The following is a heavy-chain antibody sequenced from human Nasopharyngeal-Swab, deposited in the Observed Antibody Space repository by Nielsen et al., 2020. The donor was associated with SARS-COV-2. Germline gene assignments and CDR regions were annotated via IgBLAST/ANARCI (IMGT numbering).Heavy chain of an antibody. CDR1: GFTFSNAW. CDR2: IKSKTDGGTT. Sequence: GESLKISCAASGFTFSNAWMSWVRQAPGKGLEWVGRIKSKTDGGTTDYAAPVKGRFTISRDDSKNTLYLQMNSLKTEDTAVYCCTTDPGALPTVTFYGMDVWGQGTTVTVSS. V-gene: IGHV3-15*01. D-gene: IGHD4-17*01. CDR3: TTDPGALPTVTFYGMDV. J-gene: IGHJ6*02.